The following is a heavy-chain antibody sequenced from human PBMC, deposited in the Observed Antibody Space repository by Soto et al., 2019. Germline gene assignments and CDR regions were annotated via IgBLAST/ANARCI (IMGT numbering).Heavy chain of an antibody. CDR3: AASPSFWQNYYYGAMDV. J-gene: IGHJ6*02. CDR1: GGSISSSSYY. Sequence: PSETLSLTCTASGGSISSSSYYWGWIRQPPGKGLEWIGSIYYSGSTYYNPSLKSRVTISVDTSKNQFSLKLSSVTAADTAVYYCAASPSFWQNYYYGAMDVWGQGTTVTVSS. V-gene: IGHV4-39*01. CDR2: IYYSGST.